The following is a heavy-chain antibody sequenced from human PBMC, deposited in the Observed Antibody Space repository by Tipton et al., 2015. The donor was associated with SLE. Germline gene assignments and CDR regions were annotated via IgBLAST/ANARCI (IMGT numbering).Heavy chain of an antibody. J-gene: IGHJ4*02. CDR1: GGSISSGGYY. D-gene: IGHD6-6*01. Sequence: TLSLTCTVSGGSISSGGYYWSWIRQHPGKGLEWIGYIYYSGSTNYNPSLKSRVTISVDTSKNQFSLKLSSVTAADTAVYYCARARVEYSSSDFDYWGQGTLITVSS. CDR3: ARARVEYSSSDFDY. V-gene: IGHV4-61*08. CDR2: IYYSGST.